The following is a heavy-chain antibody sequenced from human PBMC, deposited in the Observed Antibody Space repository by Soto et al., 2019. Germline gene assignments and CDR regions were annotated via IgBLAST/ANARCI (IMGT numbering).Heavy chain of an antibody. D-gene: IGHD5-18*01. J-gene: IGHJ6*02. Sequence: PGESLKISCEGSGYSFTSYWIGWVRQMPGKGLEWMGIIYPGDSDTRYSPSFQGQVTISADKSISTAYLQWSSLKASDTAMYYCARRVGGYSYGRGMDVWGQGTTVTVSS. V-gene: IGHV5-51*01. CDR3: ARRVGGYSYGRGMDV. CDR1: GYSFTSYW. CDR2: IYPGDSDT.